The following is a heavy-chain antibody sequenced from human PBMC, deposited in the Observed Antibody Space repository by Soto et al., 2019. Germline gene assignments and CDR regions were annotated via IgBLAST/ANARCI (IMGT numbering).Heavy chain of an antibody. J-gene: IGHJ5*02. CDR2: INPSGGST. CDR1: GYTFTSYF. V-gene: IGHV1-46*01. Sequence: ASVKFSCKASGYTFTSYFMHWVRQAPEQGLEWMGIINPSGGSTSYAQKFQGRVTMTRDTSTSTVYMELSSLRSEDTAVYYCARQQQLEEVWFDPWGQGTLVTVSS. D-gene: IGHD6-13*01. CDR3: ARQQQLEEVWFDP.